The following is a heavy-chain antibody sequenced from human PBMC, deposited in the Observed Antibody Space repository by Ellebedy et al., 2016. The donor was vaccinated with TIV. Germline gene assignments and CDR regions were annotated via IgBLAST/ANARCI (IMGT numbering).Heavy chain of an antibody. V-gene: IGHV3-23*01. CDR3: ARYAIFGVVIGDYYYYYGMDV. CDR2: ISGSGDST. J-gene: IGHJ6*02. D-gene: IGHD3-3*01. CDR1: GFTFSIYA. Sequence: PGGSLRLSCAASGFTFSIYAMSWVRQAPGKGLEWVSLISGSGDSTYYAASVKGRLTISRDNSKNTLYVQMNSLRAEDTAVYYCARYAIFGVVIGDYYYYYGMDVWGQGTTVTVSS.